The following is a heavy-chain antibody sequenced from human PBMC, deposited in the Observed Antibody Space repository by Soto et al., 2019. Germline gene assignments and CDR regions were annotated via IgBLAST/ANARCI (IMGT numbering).Heavy chain of an antibody. D-gene: IGHD3-3*02. CDR3: ARREEHFWSGYYNWFDP. Sequence: SETLSLTCAVYGGSFSGYYWSWIRQPPGKGLEWIGEINHSGSTNYNPSLKSRVTISVDTSKNQFPLKLSSVTAADTAVYYCARREEHFWSGYYNWFDPWGQGTLVTVSS. CDR2: INHSGST. V-gene: IGHV4-34*01. CDR1: GGSFSGYY. J-gene: IGHJ5*02.